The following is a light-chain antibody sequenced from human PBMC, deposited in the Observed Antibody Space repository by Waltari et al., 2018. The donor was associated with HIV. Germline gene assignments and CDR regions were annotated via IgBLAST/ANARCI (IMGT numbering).Light chain of an antibody. CDR3: QVWDSSHYHRGV. CDR2: DET. Sequence: SYVLTQPPSVSVAPGQTARISCVGNNIGSKSVQWYQQRPGQAHILVVYDETERPSGIPERISGSNSGNTATLTISRVEAGDEADYYCQVWDSSHYHRGVFGGGTNLTVL. V-gene: IGLV3-21*02. CDR1: NIGSKS. J-gene: IGLJ3*02.